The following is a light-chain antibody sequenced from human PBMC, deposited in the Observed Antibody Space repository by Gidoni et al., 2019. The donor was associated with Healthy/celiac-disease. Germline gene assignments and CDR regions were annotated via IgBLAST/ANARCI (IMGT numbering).Light chain of an antibody. CDR1: QSVLYSSNDKYY. CDR3: QQYYSTPPYT. V-gene: IGKV4-1*01. CDR2: WAS. J-gene: IGKJ2*01. Sequence: DIVMTQSPDSQAVSLGERATINCKSSQSVLYSSNDKYYLAWYQQKPGQPPKLRMYWASTRESGVPDRFSGSGSGTDFTLTIISLQAEDVAVYYCQQYYSTPPYTFGQXTKLEIK.